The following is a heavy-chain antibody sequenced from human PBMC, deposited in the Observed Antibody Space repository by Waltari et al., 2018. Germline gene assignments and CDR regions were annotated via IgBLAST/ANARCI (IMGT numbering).Heavy chain of an antibody. Sequence: QVQLQQWGAGLLKPSETLSLTCAVYGGSFSGYYWSWIRQPPGKGLEWIGEINHSGSTNYNPSLKSRVTISVDTSKNQFSLKLSSVTAADTAVYYCARGHEQWEHDYWGQGTLVTVSS. CDR1: GGSFSGYY. CDR3: ARGHEQWEHDY. D-gene: IGHD1-26*01. V-gene: IGHV4-34*01. J-gene: IGHJ4*02. CDR2: INHSGST.